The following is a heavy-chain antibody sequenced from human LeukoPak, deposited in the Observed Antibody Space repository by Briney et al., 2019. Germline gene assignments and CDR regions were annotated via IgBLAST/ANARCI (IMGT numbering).Heavy chain of an antibody. J-gene: IGHJ4*02. CDR3: ARVLSPSLWWFGEY. CDR1: GYTFTSYG. D-gene: IGHD3-10*01. CDR2: INPNSGGT. Sequence: ASVKVSCKASGYTFTSYGISWARQAPGQGLEWMGWINPNSGGTNYAQKFQGRVTMTRDTSISTAYMELSRLKSDDTAVYYCARVLSPSLWWFGEYWGQGTLVTVSS. V-gene: IGHV1-2*02.